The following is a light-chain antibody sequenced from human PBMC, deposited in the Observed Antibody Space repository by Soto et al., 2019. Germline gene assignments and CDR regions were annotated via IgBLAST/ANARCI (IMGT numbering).Light chain of an antibody. CDR1: QSVSSSY. V-gene: IGKV3-20*01. Sequence: EIVLTQSAGTLSLSPGERATLSCRASQSVSSSYLAWYQQKPGQAPRLLIYGASSRATGIPDRFSGSGSGTDFTLTISRLAPEDFAVYYCQRYGSSLTFGPGTKVDIK. CDR2: GAS. J-gene: IGKJ3*01. CDR3: QRYGSSLT.